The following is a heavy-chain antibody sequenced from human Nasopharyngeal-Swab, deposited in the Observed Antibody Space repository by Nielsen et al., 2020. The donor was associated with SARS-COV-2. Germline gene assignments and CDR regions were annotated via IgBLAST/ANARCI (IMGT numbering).Heavy chain of an antibody. CDR3: ARDPEAVAPFYGMDV. V-gene: IGHV1-46*01. J-gene: IGHJ6*02. D-gene: IGHD6-19*01. Sequence: ASVKVSCKASGYTFTSYYMHWVRQAPGQGLEWMGIINPSGGSKSYAQKFQGRVTMTRDTSTSTVYMELSSLRSEDTAVYYCARDPEAVAPFYGMDVWGQGTTVTVSS. CDR2: INPSGGSK. CDR1: GYTFTSYY.